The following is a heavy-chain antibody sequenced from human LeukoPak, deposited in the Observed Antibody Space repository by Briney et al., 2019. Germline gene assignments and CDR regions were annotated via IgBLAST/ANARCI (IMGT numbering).Heavy chain of an antibody. V-gene: IGHV4-38-2*02. CDR1: GYSISSGYY. D-gene: IGHD3-3*01. CDR2: IYHSGST. Sequence: PSETLSLTCTVSGYSISSGYYWGWIRQPPGKGLEWIGSIYHSGSTYYSPSLKSRVTISVDTSKNQLSLKLSSVTAADTAVYYCASLVRYDFWSGYYNPLLFDYWGQGTLVTVSS. CDR3: ASLVRYDFWSGYYNPLLFDY. J-gene: IGHJ4*02.